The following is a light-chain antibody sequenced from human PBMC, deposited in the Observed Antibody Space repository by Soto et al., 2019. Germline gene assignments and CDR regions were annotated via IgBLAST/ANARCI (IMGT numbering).Light chain of an antibody. V-gene: IGKV1-12*01. CDR1: QGITSW. CDR2: RAS. Sequence: DIQMTQSPSSVSASVGDRVTITCRANQGITSWLAWYQQKPGKAPKLLIYRASNLQSGVPSRFSGSGSGTDFTLTISGLQPADFATYYCQQTTTFPLTFGGGTKVEIK. CDR3: QQTTTFPLT. J-gene: IGKJ4*01.